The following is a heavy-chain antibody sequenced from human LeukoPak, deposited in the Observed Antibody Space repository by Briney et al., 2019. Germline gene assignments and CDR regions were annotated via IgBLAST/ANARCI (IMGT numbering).Heavy chain of an antibody. CDR3: ARRNSDSSDSSGFDI. CDR2: ITSSGSYR. J-gene: IGHJ3*02. D-gene: IGHD3-22*01. V-gene: IGHV3-21*01. Sequence: GGSLRLSCAASGFTFSSYTMNWVRQAPGKGLEWVSYITSSGSYRYDADSVKGRFTISRDNAKNSLHLQMNSLRAEDTAVYFCARRNSDSSDSSGFDIWGQGTMVTVSS. CDR1: GFTFSSYT.